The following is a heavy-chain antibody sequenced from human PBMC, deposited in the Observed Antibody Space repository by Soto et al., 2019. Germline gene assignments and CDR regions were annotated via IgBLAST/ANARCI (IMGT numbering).Heavy chain of an antibody. V-gene: IGHV5-51*01. CDR1: GYSFTSYW. Sequence: GESLKISCKGSGYSFTSYWIGWVRQMPGKGLEWMEIIYPGDSDTRYSPSFQGQVTISADKSISAAYLQWSSLKASDTAMYYCARLPPTVVAAAGTLDYWGQGTLVTVSS. J-gene: IGHJ4*02. CDR3: ARLPPTVVAAAGTLDY. D-gene: IGHD6-13*01. CDR2: IYPGDSDT.